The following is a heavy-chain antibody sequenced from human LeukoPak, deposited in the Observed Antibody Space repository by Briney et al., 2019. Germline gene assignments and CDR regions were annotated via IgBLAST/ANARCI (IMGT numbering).Heavy chain of an antibody. J-gene: IGHJ4*02. CDR1: GYTFTSYY. D-gene: IGHD5-12*01. Sequence: ASVKVSCKASGYTFTSYYMHWVRQAPGQGLEWVGIINPSGGSTSYAQKFQGRVTMTRDMSTSTVYMELSSLRSEDTAVYYCARDKQGGYSGYEGLFWGQGTLVTVSS. CDR3: ARDKQGGYSGYEGLF. CDR2: INPSGGST. V-gene: IGHV1-46*01.